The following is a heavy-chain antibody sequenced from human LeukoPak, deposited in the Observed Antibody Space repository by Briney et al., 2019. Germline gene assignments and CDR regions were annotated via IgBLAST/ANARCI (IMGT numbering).Heavy chain of an antibody. D-gene: IGHD3-22*01. CDR3: ARGVVDKDYYDSSGYYLYYFDY. CDR1: RDSVSSNSAA. Sequence: SQALSLTCAISRDSVSSNSAAWRWIRHSPSRGLEGLGRTYYRAKWYNDYTVSVKSRITINPDTSKDQFSLQLNSETPDDTAVYYCARGVVDKDYYDSSGYYLYYFDYWGQGTLVTVSS. V-gene: IGHV6-1*01. J-gene: IGHJ4*02. CDR2: TYYRAKWYN.